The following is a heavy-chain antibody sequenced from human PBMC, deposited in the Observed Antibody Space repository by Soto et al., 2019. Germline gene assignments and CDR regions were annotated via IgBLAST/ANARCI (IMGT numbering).Heavy chain of an antibody. Sequence: SVKVSCKASGGTFSSYAISWVRQAPGQGLEWMGGIIPIFGTANYAQKFQGRVTITADESTSTAYMELSSLRSEDTAVYYCARGTDCSSTSCSTPYYYYYGMDVWGQGTTVTVYS. J-gene: IGHJ6*02. D-gene: IGHD2-2*01. CDR1: GGTFSSYA. V-gene: IGHV1-69*13. CDR2: IIPIFGTA. CDR3: ARGTDCSSTSCSTPYYYYYGMDV.